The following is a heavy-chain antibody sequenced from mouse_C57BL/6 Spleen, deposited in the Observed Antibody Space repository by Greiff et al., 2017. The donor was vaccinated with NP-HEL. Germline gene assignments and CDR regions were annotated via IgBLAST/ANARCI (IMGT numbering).Heavy chain of an antibody. Sequence: EVKLQESGPGLVKPSQSLSLTCSVTGYSITSGYYWTWIRQFPGNKLEWMGYISYDGSNNYNPSLKNRISITRDTSKNQFFLKLNSVTTEDTATYYCARVRGYYYGSRDAMDYWGQGTSVTVSS. J-gene: IGHJ4*01. D-gene: IGHD1-1*01. CDR1: GYSITSGYY. CDR3: ARVRGYYYGSRDAMDY. V-gene: IGHV3-6*01. CDR2: ISYDGSN.